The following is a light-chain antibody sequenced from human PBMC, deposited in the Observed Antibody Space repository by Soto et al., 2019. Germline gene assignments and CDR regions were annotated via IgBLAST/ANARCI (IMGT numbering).Light chain of an antibody. V-gene: IGLV4-69*01. Sequence: QLVLTQSPSASASLGASVKLTCTLSSGHSSYAIAWHQQQPEKGPRYLMKLNSDGSHSKGDGIPDRFSGSSSGAERYLTISSLQSEYESDYYCQTWGTGILVFGGGTQLTFL. J-gene: IGLJ2*01. CDR2: LNSDGSH. CDR3: QTWGTGILV. CDR1: SGHSSYA.